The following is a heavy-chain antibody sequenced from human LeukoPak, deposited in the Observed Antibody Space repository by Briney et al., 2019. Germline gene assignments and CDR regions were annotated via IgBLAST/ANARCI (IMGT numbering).Heavy chain of an antibody. J-gene: IGHJ4*02. CDR1: GFTVSSNY. Sequence: PGGSLRLSCAASGFTVSSNYMSWVRQAPGKGLECVSVIYSGGSTYYADSVKGRFTISRDNSKNTLYLQMNSLRAEDTAVYYCASSPSEYSSSWRRYFDYWGQGTLVTVSS. D-gene: IGHD6-13*01. CDR2: IYSGGST. V-gene: IGHV3-66*01. CDR3: ASSPSEYSSSWRRYFDY.